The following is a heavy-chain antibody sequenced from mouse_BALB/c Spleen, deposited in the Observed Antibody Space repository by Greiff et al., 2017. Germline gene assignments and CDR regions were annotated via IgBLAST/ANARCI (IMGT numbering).Heavy chain of an antibody. CDR3: AIYGSSSYYAMDY. V-gene: IGHV3-8*02. CDR2: ISYSGST. J-gene: IGHJ4*01. Sequence: QLQESGPSLVKPSPTLSLTCSVTGDSITSGYWNWIRKFPGNKLEYMGYISYSGSTYYNPSLKSRISITRDTSKNQYYLQLNSVTTEDTATYYCAIYGSSSYYAMDYWGQGTSVTVSS. CDR1: GDSITSGY. D-gene: IGHD1-1*01.